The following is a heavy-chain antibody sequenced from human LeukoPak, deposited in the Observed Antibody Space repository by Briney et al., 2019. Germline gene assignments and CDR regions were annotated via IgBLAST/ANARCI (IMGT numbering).Heavy chain of an antibody. V-gene: IGHV3-7*03. D-gene: IGHD6-13*01. CDR3: AMEGSSWLIRAEYFQH. CDR1: GFTFSSYW. CDR2: IKQDGSEK. J-gene: IGHJ1*01. Sequence: GGSLRLSCAASGFTFSSYWMSWVRQAPGKGLEWVANIKQDGSEKYYVDSVKGRFTISRDNAKNSLYLQMNSLRAEDTAVYYCAMEGSSWLIRAEYFQHWGQGTLVTVSS.